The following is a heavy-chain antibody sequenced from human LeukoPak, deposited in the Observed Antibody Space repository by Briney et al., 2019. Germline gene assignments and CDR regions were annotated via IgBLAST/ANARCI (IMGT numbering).Heavy chain of an antibody. CDR2: IYTSGST. J-gene: IGHJ6*03. CDR3: ARDLSYYYMDV. Sequence: SETLSLTCNVSGASMSNYYWVWIRQPAGKGLEWIGRIYTSGSTNYNPSLKSRVTMSVDTSKNQFSLKLSSVTAADTAVYYCARDLSYYYMDVWGKGTTVTISS. V-gene: IGHV4-4*07. CDR1: GASMSNYY.